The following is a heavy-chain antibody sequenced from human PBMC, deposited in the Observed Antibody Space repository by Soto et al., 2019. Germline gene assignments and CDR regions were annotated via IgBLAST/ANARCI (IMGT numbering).Heavy chain of an antibody. CDR3: AKAAPSLYYYDSSGQHY. D-gene: IGHD3-22*01. J-gene: IGHJ4*02. CDR1: GFTFSDYY. Sequence: GSLRLSCAASGFTFSDYYMSWIRQAPGKGLEWVSYISSSGSTIYYADSVKGRFTISRDNAKNSLYLQMNSLRAEDTAVYYCAKAAPSLYYYDSSGQHYWGQGTLVTVSS. V-gene: IGHV3-11*01. CDR2: ISSSGSTI.